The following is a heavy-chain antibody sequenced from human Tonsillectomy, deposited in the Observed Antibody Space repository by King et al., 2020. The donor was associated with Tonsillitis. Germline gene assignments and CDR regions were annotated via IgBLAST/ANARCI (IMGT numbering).Heavy chain of an antibody. CDR3: ASGGGYGQCSTTRCSPFDP. Sequence: VQLVETGGGLIQPGGSLSLSCAASGFPVSFNYMSWVRQAPGKGLEWLSVIYSGGTTYYADSVKGRFTISSDNSRNTLYLQMNSLRTEDTAVYYCASGGGYGQCSTTRCSPFDPWGQGTLVTVSS. D-gene: IGHD2-2*01. J-gene: IGHJ5*01. V-gene: IGHV3-53*02. CDR1: GFPVSFNY. CDR2: IYSGGTT.